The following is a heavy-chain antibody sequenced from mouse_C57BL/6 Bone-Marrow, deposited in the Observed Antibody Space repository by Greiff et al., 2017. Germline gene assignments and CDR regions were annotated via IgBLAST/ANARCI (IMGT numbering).Heavy chain of an antibody. CDR3: AREAEAAGYPGAMDY. CDR2: INYDGSST. V-gene: IGHV5-16*01. J-gene: IGHJ4*01. D-gene: IGHD2-2*01. Sequence: EVQVVESEGGLVQPGSSMKLSCTASGFTFSDYYMAWVRQVPEKGLEWVANINYDGSSTYYLASLKSRFIISRDNAKNILYLQMSSLKSEDTATYYGAREAEAAGYPGAMDYWGQGTSVTVSS. CDR1: GFTFSDYY.